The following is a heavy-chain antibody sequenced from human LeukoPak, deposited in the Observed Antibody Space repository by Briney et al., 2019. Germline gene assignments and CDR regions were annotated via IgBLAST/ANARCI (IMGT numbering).Heavy chain of an antibody. D-gene: IGHD3-22*01. V-gene: IGHV1-2*06. CDR2: INPNNGGT. J-gene: IGHJ3*02. Sequence: ASVKVSCKASGYTFTGYYIHWVRQAPGQGLEWMGQINPNNGGTNYAQKFQGRVTITRDMSMTTAYMELSRLRSVDTAVYYCAGEDNSSGYRPFDIWGQGTMVTVPS. CDR1: GYTFTGYY. CDR3: AGEDNSSGYRPFDI.